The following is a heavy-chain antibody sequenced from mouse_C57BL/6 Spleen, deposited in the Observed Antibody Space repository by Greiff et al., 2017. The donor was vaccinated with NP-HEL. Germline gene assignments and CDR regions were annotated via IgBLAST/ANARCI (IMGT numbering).Heavy chain of an antibody. CDR1: GYAFSSYW. Sequence: QVQLKESGAELVKPGASVKISCKASGYAFSSYWMNWVKQRPGKGLEWIGQIYPGDGDTNYNGKFKGKATLTADKSSSTAYMQLSSLTSEDSAVYFCAREWSWYFDVWGTGTTVTVSS. CDR3: AREWSWYFDV. J-gene: IGHJ1*03. V-gene: IGHV1-80*01. CDR2: IYPGDGDT. D-gene: IGHD1-1*02.